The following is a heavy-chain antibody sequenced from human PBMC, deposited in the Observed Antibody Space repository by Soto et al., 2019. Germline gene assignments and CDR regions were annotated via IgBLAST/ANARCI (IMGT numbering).Heavy chain of an antibody. V-gene: IGHV4-39*01. CDR3: ARHGRREQWLVNYYYYGMDV. Sequence: SETLSLTCTVSGGSISSSSYYWGWIRQPPGKGLEWIGSIYYSGSTYYNPSLKSRVTISVDTSKNQFSLKLSSVTAADTAVYYCARHGRREQWLVNYYYYGMDVWGQGTTVTVSS. J-gene: IGHJ6*02. D-gene: IGHD6-19*01. CDR2: IYYSGST. CDR1: GGSISSSSYY.